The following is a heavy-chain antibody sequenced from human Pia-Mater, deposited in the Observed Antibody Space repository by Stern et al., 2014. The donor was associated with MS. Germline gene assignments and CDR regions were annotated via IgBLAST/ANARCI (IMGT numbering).Heavy chain of an antibody. CDR1: GFTFTSSA. J-gene: IGHJ3*02. Sequence: QLVQSGPEVQKPGTSVKVSCKASGFTFTSSAVQGVRQARGQRLEGIGWIVVGSGNTNYAQKFQERVTITRDMSTSTAYMELSSLRSEDTAVYYCAAEPMYYSDSVGAFDIWGQGTMVTVSS. CDR3: AAEPMYYSDSVGAFDI. D-gene: IGHD3-22*01. CDR2: IVVGSGNT. V-gene: IGHV1-58*01.